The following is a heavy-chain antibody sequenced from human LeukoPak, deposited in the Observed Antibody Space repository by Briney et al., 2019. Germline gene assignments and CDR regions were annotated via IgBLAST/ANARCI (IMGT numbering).Heavy chain of an antibody. CDR3: ARLWFGELNFDY. Sequence: KPSETLSLTCTVSGGSISSSSYYWGWIRQPPGKGLEWIGSIYYSGSTYYNPSLKSRVTISVDTSKNQFSLKLSSVTAADTAVYYCARLWFGELNFDYWGQGTLVTVSS. CDR2: IYYSGST. V-gene: IGHV4-39*01. J-gene: IGHJ4*02. D-gene: IGHD3-10*01. CDR1: GGSISSSSYY.